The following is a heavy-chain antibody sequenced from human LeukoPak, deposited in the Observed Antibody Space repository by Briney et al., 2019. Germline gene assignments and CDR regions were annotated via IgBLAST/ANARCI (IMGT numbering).Heavy chain of an antibody. J-gene: IGHJ3*02. D-gene: IGHD3-10*01. CDR1: GFIFRNYG. CDR2: IGPSGDRT. V-gene: IGHV3-43*02. Sequence: GGTLRLSCSASGFIFRNYGMNWVRQAPGKGLEWVSGIGPSGDRTYYADSVKGRFTISRDNSKNSLYLQMNSLRTEDTALYYCAKDMVRGVEGYAFDIWGQGTVVTVSS. CDR3: AKDMVRGVEGYAFDI.